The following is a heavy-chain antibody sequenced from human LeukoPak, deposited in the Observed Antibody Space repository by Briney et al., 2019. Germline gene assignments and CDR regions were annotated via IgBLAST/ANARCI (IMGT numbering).Heavy chain of an antibody. V-gene: IGHV3-30*17. CDR2: ISHDGTTT. CDR1: GFNFNSYS. J-gene: IGHJ3*02. D-gene: IGHD1-7*01. CDR3: ARGIKTTLTRALDI. Sequence: GGSLRLSCAASGFNFNSYSVHWVRQAPGKGLEWVAVISHDGTTTYYADSVRGRFTVSRDISKNTVDVQMISLTADDTAVYLCARGIKTTLTRALDIWGQGTMVTVSS.